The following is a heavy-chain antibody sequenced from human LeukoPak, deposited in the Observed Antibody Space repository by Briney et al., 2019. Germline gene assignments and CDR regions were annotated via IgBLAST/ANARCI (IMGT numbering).Heavy chain of an antibody. CDR3: ARRYFGPAGY. V-gene: IGHV3-7*01. D-gene: IGHD2/OR15-2a*01. Sequence: GTLSLTCAVYGGSFSGYYWSWIRQPPGKGLEWVANIKQDGSEKYYVDSVKGRFTISRDNAKNSLYLQMSSLRAEDTAVYYCARRYFGPAGYWGQGTLVTVSS. J-gene: IGHJ4*02. CDR2: IKQDGSEK. CDR1: GGSFSGYY.